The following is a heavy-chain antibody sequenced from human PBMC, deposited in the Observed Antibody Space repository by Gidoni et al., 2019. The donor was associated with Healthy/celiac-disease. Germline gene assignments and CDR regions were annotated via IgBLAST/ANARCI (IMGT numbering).Heavy chain of an antibody. CDR3: AREDILTGYQSSDAFDI. Sequence: QVQLQESGPGLVQPSQTLSLTCTVSGGSISSGSYYWSWIRQPAGKGLEWIGRIYTSGSTNYNPSLKSRVTISVDTSKNQFSLKLSSVTAADTAVYYCAREDILTGYQSSDAFDIWGQGTMVTVSS. D-gene: IGHD3-9*01. CDR1: GGSISSGSYY. J-gene: IGHJ3*02. CDR2: IYTSGST. V-gene: IGHV4-61*02.